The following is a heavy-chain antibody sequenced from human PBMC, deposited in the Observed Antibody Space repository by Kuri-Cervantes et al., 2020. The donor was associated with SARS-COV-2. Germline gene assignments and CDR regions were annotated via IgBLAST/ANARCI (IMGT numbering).Heavy chain of an antibody. CDR2: INPSGGST. D-gene: IGHD3-10*01. J-gene: IGHJ5*02. Sequence: ASVKVSCKASGYTFTSYYMHWVRQAPGQGLEWMGIINPSGGSTSYAQKFQGRVTMTRDTSTSTVYMELSSLRSEDTAVYYCARARGFGTETSWFDPWGQGTLVTVSS. V-gene: IGHV1-46*01. CDR3: ARARGFGTETSWFDP. CDR1: GYTFTSYY.